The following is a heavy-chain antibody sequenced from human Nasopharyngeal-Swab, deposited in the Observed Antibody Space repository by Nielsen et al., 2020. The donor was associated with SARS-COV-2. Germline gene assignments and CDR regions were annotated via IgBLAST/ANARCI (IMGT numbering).Heavy chain of an antibody. D-gene: IGHD1-14*01. Sequence: GESLKISCVASGFTFSSYAMNWVRQAPGKGLEWVSAISRTYSTYHADSVRGRFTVSRDNSKNTLYLQMSSRRAEDTAVYYCAKGTGMTYRAIDYWGQGTLVTASS. V-gene: IGHV3-23*01. CDR2: ISRTYST. J-gene: IGHJ4*02. CDR3: AKGTGMTYRAIDY. CDR1: GFTFSSYA.